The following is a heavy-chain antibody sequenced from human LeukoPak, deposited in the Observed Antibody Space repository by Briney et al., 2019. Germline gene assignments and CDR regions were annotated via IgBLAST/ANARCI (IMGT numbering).Heavy chain of an antibody. Sequence: GGSLRLSCAASGFTFNSYWMSWVRQAPGKGLEWVANIKQDGTEKYYVDSVKGRFTISRDNPKNSLYLQMNSLRAEDTAVYYCARRYFDYWGREPWSPSPQ. CDR2: IKQDGTEK. J-gene: IGHJ4*02. V-gene: IGHV3-7*03. CDR3: ARRYFDY. CDR1: GFTFNSYW.